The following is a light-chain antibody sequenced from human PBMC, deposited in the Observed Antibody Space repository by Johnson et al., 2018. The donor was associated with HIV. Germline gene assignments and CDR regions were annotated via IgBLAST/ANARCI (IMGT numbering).Light chain of an antibody. CDR1: SSTIGKNY. CDR2: KNN. V-gene: IGLV1-51*02. CDR3: GTWDTSLSAGGV. Sequence: HSVLTQPPSASAAPGQKVTISCSGSSSTIGKNYVSWYQVLPGTAPKLLIYKNNERPSGIPDRFSGSKSGTSATLGITGLQTGDEADYYCGTWDTSLSAGGVFGTGTKVTVL. J-gene: IGLJ1*01.